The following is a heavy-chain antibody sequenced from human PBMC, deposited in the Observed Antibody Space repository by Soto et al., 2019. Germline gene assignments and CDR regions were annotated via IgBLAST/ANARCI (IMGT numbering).Heavy chain of an antibody. J-gene: IGHJ4*02. V-gene: IGHV1-69*13. Sequence: GASVKVSCKASGGTCSSYAISWVRQAPGQGLEWMGGIIPIFGTANYAQKFQGRVTITADESTSTAYMELSSLRSEDTAVYYCARGLEQYYYDSSGYFLSHFDYWGQGTLVTVSS. CDR1: GGTCSSYA. CDR2: IIPIFGTA. CDR3: ARGLEQYYYDSSGYFLSHFDY. D-gene: IGHD3-22*01.